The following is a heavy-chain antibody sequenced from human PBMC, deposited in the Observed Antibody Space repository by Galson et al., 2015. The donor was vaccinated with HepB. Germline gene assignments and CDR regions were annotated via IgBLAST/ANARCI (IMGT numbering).Heavy chain of an antibody. J-gene: IGHJ2*01. CDR3: ARVYFGSGISSAYWCFDL. Sequence: SLRLSCAASGLTFSSYTMNWVRQAPGKGLESVSYISSTGTTMYYAESAKGRFTISRDNAQNSLYLQMNSLRDEDTAVYYCARVYFGSGISSAYWCFDLWGRGALVTVSS. CDR2: ISSTGTTM. D-gene: IGHD3-10*01. V-gene: IGHV3-48*02. CDR1: GLTFSSYT.